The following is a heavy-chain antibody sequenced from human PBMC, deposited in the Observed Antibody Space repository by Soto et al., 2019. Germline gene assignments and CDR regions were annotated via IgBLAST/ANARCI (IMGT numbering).Heavy chain of an antibody. CDR1: GFTFSSYA. J-gene: IGHJ4*02. V-gene: IGHV3-23*01. CDR3: AKGVRSSSSYTQNDY. D-gene: IGHD6-13*01. CDR2: ISGSGGST. Sequence: EVQLLESGGGLVQPGGSLRLSCAASGFTFSSYAMTWVRQAPGKGLEWVSGISGSGGSTYYADSVKGRFTISRDNSKNTLYLQMNRLRAEDTAVYYCAKGVRSSSSYTQNDYWGQGTLVTVSS.